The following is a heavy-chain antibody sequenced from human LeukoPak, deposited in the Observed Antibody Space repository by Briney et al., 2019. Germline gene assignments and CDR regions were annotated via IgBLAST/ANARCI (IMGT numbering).Heavy chain of an antibody. D-gene: IGHD3-22*01. V-gene: IGHV3-21*01. CDR2: ISSSSSYI. J-gene: IGHJ4*02. Sequence: PGGPLRLSCAASGFTFSSYSMNWVRQAPGKGLEWVSSISSSSSYIYYADSVKGRFTISRDNAKNSLYLQMNSLRAEDTAVYYCARVTQEDYYDSSGYYYHYWGQGTLVTVSS. CDR1: GFTFSSYS. CDR3: ARVTQEDYYDSSGYYYHY.